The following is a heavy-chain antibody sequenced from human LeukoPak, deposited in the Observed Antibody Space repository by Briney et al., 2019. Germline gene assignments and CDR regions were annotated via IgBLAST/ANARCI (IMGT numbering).Heavy chain of an antibody. CDR2: IYPHDSDT. V-gene: IGHV5-51*01. CDR1: GYSFTNYW. CDR3: ARLPPYYGSGSPGWYFDY. J-gene: IGHJ4*02. D-gene: IGHD3-10*01. Sequence: GESLKISCKGSGYSFTNYWIGWVRQKPGKGLEWMGIIYPHDSDTTYSPSFQGQVTISADKSINTAYLQWSGLKASDTAMYYCARLPPYYGSGSPGWYFDYWGQGTLVTVSS.